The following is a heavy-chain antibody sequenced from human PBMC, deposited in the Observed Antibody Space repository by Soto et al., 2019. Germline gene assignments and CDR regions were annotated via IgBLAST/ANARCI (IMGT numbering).Heavy chain of an antibody. CDR1: GGTFSNYA. J-gene: IGHJ5*02. CDR3: AVGSVDIVPTGMKPFDP. Sequence: GASFEVSCKASGGTFSNYAISWVRQAPGQGLEWMGGIIPIFGTANYAQKFQGRVTITADESTSTAYMELSSLRSEDTAIYYCAVGSVDIVPTGMKPFDPWGQGTLVTVS. V-gene: IGHV1-69*13. D-gene: IGHD5-12*01. CDR2: IIPIFGTA.